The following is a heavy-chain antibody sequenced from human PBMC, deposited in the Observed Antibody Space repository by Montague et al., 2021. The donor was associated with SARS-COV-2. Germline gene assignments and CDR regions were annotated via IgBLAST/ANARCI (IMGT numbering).Heavy chain of an antibody. V-gene: IGHV4-39*01. CDR1: GGSISSPDYC. J-gene: IGHJ4*02. Sequence: SETLSLTCTVSGGSISSPDYCWGWIRQSPGKGLEWIGRISYAGRTYYNPSLRSRVSFSMDTSKNHFSLSLNSVTAADTAVYFCARQLPSYCSTSKCYPYYFDVWGQGALVTVSS. CDR2: ISYAGRT. D-gene: IGHD2-2*01. CDR3: ARQLPSYCSTSKCYPYYFDV.